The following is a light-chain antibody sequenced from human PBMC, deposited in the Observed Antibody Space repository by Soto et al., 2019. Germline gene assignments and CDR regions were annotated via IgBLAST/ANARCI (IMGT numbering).Light chain of an antibody. CDR3: QQYGGSPWT. J-gene: IGKJ1*01. V-gene: IGKV3-20*01. CDR2: GAS. Sequence: EIVLTQSPGTLSLSPGERATLSCRASQSVSSSYLAWFQQKPGQAPRLLIYGASSRATGIPDRFSGSGSGTDFNRIISRLEPEDFAVYYCQQYGGSPWTFGQGTKVEIK. CDR1: QSVSSSY.